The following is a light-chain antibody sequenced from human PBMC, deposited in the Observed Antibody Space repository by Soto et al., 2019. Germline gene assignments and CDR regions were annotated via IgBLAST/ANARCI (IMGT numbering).Light chain of an antibody. V-gene: IGKV1-5*03. CDR2: KAS. J-gene: IGKJ1*01. CDR3: QQYSFQSWT. CDR1: QSINKW. Sequence: DIQLTQSPSTLSASLGDSVTITCRASQSINKWLAWYQQKPGKAPHLLIYKASNLESGVSSRFSGSGSGTEFTLTISRLQPDAFATYYCQQYSFQSWTFGQGTQVE.